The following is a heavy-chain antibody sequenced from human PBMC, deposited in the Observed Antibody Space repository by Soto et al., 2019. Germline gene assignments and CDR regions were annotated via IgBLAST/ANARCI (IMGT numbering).Heavy chain of an antibody. V-gene: IGHV3-7*01. J-gene: IGHJ4*02. CDR1: GFTFSSYW. CDR2: IKQDGSEK. CDR3: ARSTQFRGVIITGGWFD. Sequence: GGSLRLSCAASGFTFSSYWMSWVRQAPGKGLEWVANIKQDGSEKYYVDSVKGRFTISRDNAKNSLYLQMNSLRAEDTAVYYCARSTQFRGVIITGGWFDWGQGTLVTVSS. D-gene: IGHD3-10*01.